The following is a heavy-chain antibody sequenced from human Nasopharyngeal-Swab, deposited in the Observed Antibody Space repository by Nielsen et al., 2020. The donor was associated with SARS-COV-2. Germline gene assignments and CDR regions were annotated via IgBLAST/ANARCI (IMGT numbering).Heavy chain of an antibody. J-gene: IGHJ3*02. Sequence: PGKGLEGVAVIWYDGSNKYYAGSVKGRFTISRDNSKNTLYLQMNSLRAEDTAVYYCASPLAPDGYNYGFAFDIWGQGTMVTVPS. D-gene: IGHD5-24*01. CDR2: IWYDGSNK. CDR3: ASPLAPDGYNYGFAFDI. V-gene: IGHV3-33*01.